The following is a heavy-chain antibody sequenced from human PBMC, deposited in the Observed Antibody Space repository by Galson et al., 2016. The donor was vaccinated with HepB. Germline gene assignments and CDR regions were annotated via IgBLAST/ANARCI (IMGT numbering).Heavy chain of an antibody. CDR2: INHSGST. D-gene: IGHD4-17*01. CDR3: ARGDNPDYGDYASAYYYMDV. CDR1: GFTFSGSS. V-gene: IGHV4-34*01. Sequence: LRLSCATSGFTFSGSSMNWVRQVPGKGLEWIGEINHSGSTNYNPSLKSRVTISVDTSKNQFSLKLSSVTAADTAVYYCARGDNPDYGDYASAYYYMDVWGKGTTFTVSS. J-gene: IGHJ6*03.